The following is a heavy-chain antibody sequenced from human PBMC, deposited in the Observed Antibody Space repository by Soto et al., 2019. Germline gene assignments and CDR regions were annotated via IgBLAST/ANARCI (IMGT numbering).Heavy chain of an antibody. D-gene: IGHD3-10*01. CDR1: GYTFTSYA. CDR2: INAGNGNT. Sequence: GASVKVSCKASGYTFTSYAMHWVRQAPGQRLEWMGWINAGNGNTKYSQKFQGRVTITRDTSASTAYMELSSLRPEDTAVYYCASSRITMVPYGMDVWGQGTTVTVSS. J-gene: IGHJ6*02. V-gene: IGHV1-3*01. CDR3: ASSRITMVPYGMDV.